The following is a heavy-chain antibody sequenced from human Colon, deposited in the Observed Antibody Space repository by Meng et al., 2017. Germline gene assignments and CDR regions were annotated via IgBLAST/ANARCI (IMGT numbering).Heavy chain of an antibody. Sequence: GESLKISCAASGFTFSSYEMNWVRQAPGKGLEWVSYISSSGTTMYYADSVKGRFTISRDNAKNSLYLQMNSLRAEDTTVYYCAREGKLNWYFDLWGRGTLVTVSS. CDR3: AREGKLNWYFDL. V-gene: IGHV3-48*03. J-gene: IGHJ2*01. CDR2: ISSSGTTM. CDR1: GFTFSSYE.